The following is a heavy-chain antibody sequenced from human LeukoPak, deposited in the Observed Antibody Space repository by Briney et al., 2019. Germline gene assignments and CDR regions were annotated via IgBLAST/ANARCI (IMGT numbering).Heavy chain of an antibody. J-gene: IGHJ4*02. CDR1: GFTFSTYA. CDR2: ISYDGSNK. CDR3: ARDKPRAGTGTMGCFDY. V-gene: IGHV3-30-3*01. D-gene: IGHD1-1*01. Sequence: PGGSLRLSCAASGFTFSTYAIHWVRQAPGKGLEWVAVISYDGSNKDYADSVKGRFTISRGNSKSTQYLQMNSLRADDTAVYYCARDKPRAGTGTMGCFDYWGQGTLVTVSS.